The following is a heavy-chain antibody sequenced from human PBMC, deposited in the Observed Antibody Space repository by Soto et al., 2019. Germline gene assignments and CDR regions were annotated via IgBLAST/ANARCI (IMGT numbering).Heavy chain of an antibody. Sequence: GGSLRLSCSASGFTFSSYAMGCVRQAPGKGLERVSTISASGVSTYHADSVKGRFTISRDNSKNTLYMQMNSLRAEDTAVYYCGKKSGYGAHSRWFDPWGQGTMVTLSS. CDR3: GKKSGYGAHSRWFDP. CDR2: ISASGVST. J-gene: IGHJ5*02. V-gene: IGHV3-23*01. CDR1: GFTFSSYA. D-gene: IGHD5-12*01.